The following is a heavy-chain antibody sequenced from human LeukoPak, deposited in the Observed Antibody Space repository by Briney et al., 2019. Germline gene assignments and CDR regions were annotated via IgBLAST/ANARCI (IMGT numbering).Heavy chain of an antibody. CDR1: GFTFNIYA. CDR3: ARSGSTGSARGNWFDP. CDR2: FSSSSSYI. J-gene: IGHJ5*02. V-gene: IGHV3-21*01. D-gene: IGHD1-26*01. Sequence: GGPLRLSCAASGFTFNIYAMSWVRQAPGKGLEWVSSFSSSSSYIYYPDSLKGRFSVSRDNAKNSLYLQMNSLRAEDTAVYYCARSGSTGSARGNWFDPWGQGTLVTVSS.